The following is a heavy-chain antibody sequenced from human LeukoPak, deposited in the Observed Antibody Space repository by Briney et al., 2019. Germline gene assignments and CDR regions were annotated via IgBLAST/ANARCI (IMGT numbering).Heavy chain of an antibody. Sequence: AGGSLRLSCAASGFTFGDYAMHWVRQAPGKGLEWVTVISYDGSNKYYADSVKGRFTISRDNSKNTLYLQMNSLRAEDTAVYYCARGLSDDLDVWGSYRYPYWGQGTLVTVSS. CDR3: ARGLSDDLDVWGSYRYPY. CDR1: GFTFGDYA. CDR2: ISYDGSNK. J-gene: IGHJ4*02. V-gene: IGHV3-30-3*01. D-gene: IGHD3-16*02.